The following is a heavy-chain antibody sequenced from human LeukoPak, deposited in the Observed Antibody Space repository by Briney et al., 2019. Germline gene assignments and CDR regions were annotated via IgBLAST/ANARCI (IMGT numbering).Heavy chain of an antibody. Sequence: SETLSLTCTVSGGSNSGGDYYWSWIRQHPGKGREWVGYIYYSGNTYYNPSLRSRVTMSLDTSKNQFSLNLSSVTAADTAVYYCARGSRIQLWLSNWFDPWGQGTLVTVSS. D-gene: IGHD5-18*01. CDR3: ARGSRIQLWLSNWFDP. CDR2: IYYSGNT. J-gene: IGHJ5*02. V-gene: IGHV4-31*03. CDR1: GGSNSGGDYY.